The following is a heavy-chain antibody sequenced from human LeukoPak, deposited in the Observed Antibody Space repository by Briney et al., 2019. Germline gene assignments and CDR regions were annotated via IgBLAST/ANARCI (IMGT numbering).Heavy chain of an antibody. CDR3: AREDRHYYDSSGYYPDAFDI. D-gene: IGHD3-22*01. J-gene: IGHJ3*02. CDR2: ISYDGSNK. Sequence: GRSLRLSCAASGFTFSSYAMHWVRQAPGKGLEWVAVISYDGSNKYYADSVKGRFTISRDNAKNSLYLQMNSLRAEDTALYYCAREDRHYYDSSGYYPDAFDIWGQGTMVTVSS. CDR1: GFTFSSYA. V-gene: IGHV3-30-3*01.